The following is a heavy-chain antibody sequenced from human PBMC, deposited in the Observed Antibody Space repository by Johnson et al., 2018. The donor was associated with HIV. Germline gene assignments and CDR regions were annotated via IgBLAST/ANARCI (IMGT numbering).Heavy chain of an antibody. CDR1: GFTFSDYY. V-gene: IGHV3-11*04. CDR2: ISSSGSTI. J-gene: IGHJ3*02. CDR3: ARVRSALRLAFDI. Sequence: QVQLLESGGGVVQPGRSLRLSCAASGFTFSDYYMSWIRQAPGKGLEWVSYISSSGSTIYYADSVKGRFTISRDNAKNSLYLQMNSLRAEDTAVYYCARVRSALRLAFDIWGQGTMVTVSS. D-gene: IGHD3-10*01.